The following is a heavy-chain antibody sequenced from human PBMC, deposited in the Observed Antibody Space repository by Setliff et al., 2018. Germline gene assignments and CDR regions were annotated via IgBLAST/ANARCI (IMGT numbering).Heavy chain of an antibody. Sequence: SETLSLTCTVSDGSLSTYYWSWIRQPPGKGLEFIGYVYYSGTANYSPSLRSRLTISVDTSKNQFSLKLRSVTAADTAAYYCARGGTFRYFDFWGRGAPVTVSS. J-gene: IGHJ4*02. CDR2: VYYSGTA. V-gene: IGHV4-59*01. CDR3: ARGGTFRYFDF. CDR1: DGSLSTYY. D-gene: IGHD5-12*01.